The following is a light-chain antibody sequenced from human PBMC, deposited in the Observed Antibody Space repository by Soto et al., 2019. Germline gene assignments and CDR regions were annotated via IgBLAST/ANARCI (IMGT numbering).Light chain of an antibody. CDR2: NAS. J-gene: IGKJ1*01. V-gene: IGKV3-20*01. CDR3: QFYCSSLGST. Sequence: EIVLTQSPGTLSLSPGESPTISCRASQTVSGSYFAWYQQKPGHAPRLLIYNASTRAAGNPDRLSGSGSGTDVSLTINRLEPADIAVYHCQFYCSSLGSTFGQGTKVEIK. CDR1: QTVSGSY.